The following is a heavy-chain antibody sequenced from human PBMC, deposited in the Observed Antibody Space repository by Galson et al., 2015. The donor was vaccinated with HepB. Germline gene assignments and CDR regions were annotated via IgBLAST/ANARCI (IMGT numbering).Heavy chain of an antibody. CDR2: ISSSGSTI. D-gene: IGHD5-18*01. CDR1: GFTFSSYE. Sequence: SLRLSCAASGFTFSSYEMNWVRQAPGKGLEWVSYISSSGSTIYYADSVKGRFTISRDNAKNSLYLQMNSLRAEDTAVYYCARESIGYSLTDYWGQGTLVTVSS. J-gene: IGHJ4*02. V-gene: IGHV3-48*03. CDR3: ARESIGYSLTDY.